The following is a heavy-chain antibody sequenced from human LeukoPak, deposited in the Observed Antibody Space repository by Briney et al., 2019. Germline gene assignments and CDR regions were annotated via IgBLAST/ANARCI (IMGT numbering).Heavy chain of an antibody. CDR1: GFTFSSYA. CDR2: ISYDGSNK. CDR3: AREYAMIVVAHDAFDI. J-gene: IGHJ3*02. Sequence: GGSLRLSCAATGFTFSSYAMHWVRQAPGKGLEWVAVISYDGSNKYYADSVKGRFTISRDNSKNTLYLQMNSLRAEDTAVYYCAREYAMIVVAHDAFDIWGQGTMVTVSS. V-gene: IGHV3-30*01. D-gene: IGHD3-22*01.